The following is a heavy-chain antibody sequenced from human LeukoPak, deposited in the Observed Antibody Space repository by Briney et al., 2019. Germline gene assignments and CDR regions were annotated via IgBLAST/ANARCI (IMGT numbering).Heavy chain of an antibody. D-gene: IGHD3-10*01. V-gene: IGHV3-21*01. CDR1: GFPFRSYS. CDR2: INSDSNYI. Sequence: GGSLRLSCAPSGFPFRSYSVNWVRHARGRGLEWVSSINSDSNYIYYADSVQGRFTISRDNAKNSLYLQMNSLRAEDTAVYYCAVAYYYGSGDAFDIWGQGTKVTVSS. J-gene: IGHJ3*02. CDR3: AVAYYYGSGDAFDI.